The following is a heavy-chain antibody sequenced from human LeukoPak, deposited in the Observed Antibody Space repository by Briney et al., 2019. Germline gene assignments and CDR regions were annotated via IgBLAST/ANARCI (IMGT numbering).Heavy chain of an antibody. CDR1: GFTFGYYG. CDR3: TRDQTPYY. J-gene: IGHJ4*02. Sequence: PGGSLRLSCTGSGFTFGYYGMTWVRQAPGKGLEWVGFIRSKAYGGTTEYAASVKGRFTISRDDSKSIAYLQMNSLKTEDTAVYYCTRDQTPYYWGQGTLVTVSS. V-gene: IGHV3-49*04. CDR2: IRSKAYGGTT.